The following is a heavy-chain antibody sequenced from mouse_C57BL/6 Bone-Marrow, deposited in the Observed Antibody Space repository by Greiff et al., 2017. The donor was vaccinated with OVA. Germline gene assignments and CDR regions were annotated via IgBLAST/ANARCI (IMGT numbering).Heavy chain of an antibody. J-gene: IGHJ2*01. CDR2: INPNNGGT. V-gene: IGHV1-26*01. D-gene: IGHD2-2*01. Sequence: VQLQQSGPELVKPGASVKISCKASGYTFTDYYMNWVKQSHGKSLEWIGDINPNNGGTSYNQKFKGKATLTVDKSSSTAYMELRSLTSEDSAVYYCAPIYYGYDEGYWGQGTTLTVSS. CDR3: APIYYGYDEGY. CDR1: GYTFTDYY.